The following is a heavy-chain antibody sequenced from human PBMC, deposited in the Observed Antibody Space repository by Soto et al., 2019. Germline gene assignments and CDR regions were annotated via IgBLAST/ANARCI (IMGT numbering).Heavy chain of an antibody. V-gene: IGHV1-2*04. CDR2: INPNSGGT. Sequence: ASVKVSCKASGYTFTGYYMHWVLQAPGQGLEWMGWINPNSGGTNYAQKFQGWVTMTRDTSISTAYMELSRLRSEDTAVYYCARRISLGYCTRASCYGLDYWGQGTLVTVSS. CDR1: GYTFTGYY. D-gene: IGHD2-2*01. CDR3: ARRISLGYCTRASCYGLDY. J-gene: IGHJ4*02.